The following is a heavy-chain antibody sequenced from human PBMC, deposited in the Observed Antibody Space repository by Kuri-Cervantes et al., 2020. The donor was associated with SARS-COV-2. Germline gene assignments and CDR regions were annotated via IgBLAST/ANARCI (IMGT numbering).Heavy chain of an antibody. J-gene: IGHJ6*02. CDR3: AKGGRLEQWLVDYYYYGMDV. Sequence: LSLTCAASGFTFSSYAMSWVRQAPGKGLEWVSAISGSGGSTYYADSVKGRFTISRDNSKNTLYLQMNSLRAEDTAVYYCAKGGRLEQWLVDYYYYGMDVWGQGTTVTVSS. CDR2: ISGSGGST. CDR1: GFTFSSYA. D-gene: IGHD6-19*01. V-gene: IGHV3-23*01.